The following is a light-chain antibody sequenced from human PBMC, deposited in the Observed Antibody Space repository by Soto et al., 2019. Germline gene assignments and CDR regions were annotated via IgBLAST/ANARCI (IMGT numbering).Light chain of an antibody. CDR2: AAS. CDR1: ESINRH. J-gene: IGKJ5*01. V-gene: IGKV1-39*01. Sequence: DIQMTQSPSSLSASVGDRVTITCRASESINRHLNWYQQQPGKAPKLLIYAASSLQNGVPSRFXGGGSGTDFTLIITNLQPEDFATYYCQQSDTALSITFGPGTRLAMK. CDR3: QQSDTALSIT.